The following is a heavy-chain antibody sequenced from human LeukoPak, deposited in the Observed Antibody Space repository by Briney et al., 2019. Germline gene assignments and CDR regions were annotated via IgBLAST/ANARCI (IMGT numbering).Heavy chain of an antibody. CDR2: INPNSGGT. V-gene: IGHV1-2*02. Sequence: GASVKVSCKASGYTFTGYYIHWVRQAPGQGLEWMGWINPNSGGTNYAQKFQGRVTMTRDTSISTAYMELSRLRSDDTAVYYCARGVAPPEGSGSYYVDYWGQGTLVTVSS. D-gene: IGHD3-10*01. CDR3: ARGVAPPEGSGSYYVDY. J-gene: IGHJ4*02. CDR1: GYTFTGYY.